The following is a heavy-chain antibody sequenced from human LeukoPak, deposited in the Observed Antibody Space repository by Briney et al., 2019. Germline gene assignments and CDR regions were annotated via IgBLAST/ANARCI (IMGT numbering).Heavy chain of an antibody. D-gene: IGHD3-10*01. CDR3: ARGGYYGSGNDFRFDP. J-gene: IGHJ5*02. V-gene: IGHV4-59*01. CDR1: GASISSYY. CDR2: IYYSGST. Sequence: SETLSLTCTVSGASISSYYWSWIRQPPGKGLEWIGYIYYSGSTNYKPSLKSRVTISVDTSKNQFSLKLSSVTAADTAVYYCARGGYYGSGNDFRFDPWGQGTLVTVSS.